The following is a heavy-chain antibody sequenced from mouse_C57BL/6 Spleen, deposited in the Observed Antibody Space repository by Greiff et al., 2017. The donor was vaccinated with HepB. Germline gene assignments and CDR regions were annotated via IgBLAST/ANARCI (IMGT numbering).Heavy chain of an antibody. V-gene: IGHV5-6*01. J-gene: IGHJ1*03. CDR2: ISSGGSYT. Sequence: EVQGVESGGDLVKPGGSLKLSCAASGFTFSSYGMSWVRQTPDKRLEWVATISSGGSYTYYPDSVKGRFTISRDNAKNTLYLQMSSLKSEDTAMYYCARQPTYDYGGYFDVWGTGTTVTVSS. CDR3: ARQPTYDYGGYFDV. CDR1: GFTFSSYG. D-gene: IGHD2-4*01.